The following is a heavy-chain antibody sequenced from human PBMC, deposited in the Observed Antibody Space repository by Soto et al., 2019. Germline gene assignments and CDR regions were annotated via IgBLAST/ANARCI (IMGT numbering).Heavy chain of an antibody. V-gene: IGHV3-23*01. D-gene: IGHD3-3*01. Sequence: EVQLLESGGGLVQPGGSLRLSCATDGFTFDSYAMHWVRQAPGKGLEWVSALSGSGYQTYYADSVKGRLTISRDRSNNTVYLQMNSLRAEDTAVYFSPKDRLTVFGVVVAFEDWGRGTLVTVAS. CDR2: LSGSGYQT. CDR3: PKDRLTVFGVVVAFED. J-gene: IGHJ4*02. CDR1: GFTFDSYA.